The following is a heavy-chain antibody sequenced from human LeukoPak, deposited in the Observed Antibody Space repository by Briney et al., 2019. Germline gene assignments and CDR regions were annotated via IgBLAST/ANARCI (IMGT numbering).Heavy chain of an antibody. J-gene: IGHJ4*02. D-gene: IGHD1-26*01. CDR2: IYYSGST. V-gene: IGHV4-39*01. CDR1: GFTFSSYA. CDR3: ARKRVSRRNSGSYYGIEY. Sequence: GSLRLSCAASGFTFSSYAMSWVRQAPGKGLEWIGSIYYSGSTYYNPSLKSRVTISVGTSKNQFSLKLSSVTAADTAVYYCARKRVSRRNSGSYYGIEYWGQGTLVTVSS.